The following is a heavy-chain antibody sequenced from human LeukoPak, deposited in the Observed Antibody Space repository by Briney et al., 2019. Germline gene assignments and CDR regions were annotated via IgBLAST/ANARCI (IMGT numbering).Heavy chain of an antibody. CDR3: VRHDHTDFGDPIWFDP. CDR2: ISYSGST. Sequence: KSSETLSLTCTVSGGSISGSTDYWGCIRQPPGKGLEWIGSISYSGSTFYNPSLRSRVTISVDTSKNQFSLILNSVTAADTAVYYCVRHDHTDFGDPIWFDPWGQGTLFTVSS. J-gene: IGHJ5*02. D-gene: IGHD4-17*01. CDR1: GGSISGSTDY. V-gene: IGHV4-39*01.